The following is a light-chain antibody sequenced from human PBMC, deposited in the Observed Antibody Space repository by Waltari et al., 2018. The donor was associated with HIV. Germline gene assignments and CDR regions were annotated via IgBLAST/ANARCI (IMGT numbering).Light chain of an antibody. V-gene: IGKV2D-29*01. CDR3: LQSLQLPLT. CDR1: QSLQHSNGRTY. Sequence: DIVMTQTPLSLSVTPGQPASISCKSNQSLQHSNGRTYFYWYLQTSGQPPQLLIYEVSNRCSGVPYRFSGSGSGTDFTLKISRVEAEDVGVYYCLQSLQLPLTFGGGTKVEIK. CDR2: EVS. J-gene: IGKJ4*01.